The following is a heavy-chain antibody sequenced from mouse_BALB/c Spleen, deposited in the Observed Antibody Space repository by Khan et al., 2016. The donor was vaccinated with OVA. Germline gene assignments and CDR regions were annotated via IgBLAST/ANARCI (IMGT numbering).Heavy chain of an antibody. V-gene: IGHV1-81*01. J-gene: IGHJ2*01. D-gene: IGHD1-1*01. Sequence: VQLLETGPELVKPGASVRMSCKASGYKFTDYVISWVKQRTGQGLAWIGEIYPGSGHTYYNEKFKGKATLTAAKSSNTANMQLSSLTSEDSAVYFCAKGITTVVATSYYFDYWGQGTTLTVSS. CDR1: GYKFTDYV. CDR2: IYPGSGHT. CDR3: AKGITTVVATSYYFDY.